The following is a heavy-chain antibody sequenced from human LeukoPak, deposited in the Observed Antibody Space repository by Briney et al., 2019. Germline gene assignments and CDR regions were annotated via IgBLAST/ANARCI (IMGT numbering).Heavy chain of an antibody. J-gene: IGHJ2*01. CDR1: GGSFSGYY. CDR2: INHSGST. D-gene: IGHD6-13*01. Sequence: SETLSLTCAVYGGSFSGYYWSWIRQPPGKGLEWIGEINHSGSTNCNPSLKSRVTISVDTSKNQFSLKLSSVTAADTAVYYCARAGRSPGHRIAAAGPPRYFDLWGRGTLVTVSS. CDR3: ARAGRSPGHRIAAAGPPRYFDL. V-gene: IGHV4-34*01.